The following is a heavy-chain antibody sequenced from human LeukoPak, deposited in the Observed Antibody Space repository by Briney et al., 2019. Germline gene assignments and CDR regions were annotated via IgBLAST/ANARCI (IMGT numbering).Heavy chain of an antibody. CDR2: IYYSGST. Sequence: PSETLSLTCTVSGGSISSYYWSWTRRPPGKGLEWIGYIYYSGSTNYNPSLKSRVTISVDTSKNQFSLKLSSVTAADTAVYYCARDHDGAFDYWGQGILVTVSS. CDR1: GGSISSYY. V-gene: IGHV4-59*12. D-gene: IGHD3-16*01. CDR3: ARDHDGAFDY. J-gene: IGHJ4*02.